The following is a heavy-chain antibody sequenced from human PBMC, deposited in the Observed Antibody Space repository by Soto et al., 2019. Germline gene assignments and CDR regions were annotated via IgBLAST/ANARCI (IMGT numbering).Heavy chain of an antibody. V-gene: IGHV1-18*01. D-gene: IGHD6-19*01. CDR2: ISAYNGNT. J-gene: IGHJ2*01. CDR1: GYTFTSYG. CDR3: ARNIGGSGWASSTYWHLDF. Sequence: ASVKVSCKASGYTFTSYGISWVRQAPGQGLEWMGWISAYNGNTNYAQKLQGRVTMTTDTSTSTAYMELRSLRSDDTAVYYCARNIGGSGWASSTYWHLDFWGRGTLVTVSS.